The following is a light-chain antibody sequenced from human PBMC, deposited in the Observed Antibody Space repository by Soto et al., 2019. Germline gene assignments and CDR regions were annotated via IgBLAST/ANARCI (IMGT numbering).Light chain of an antibody. CDR1: SSDVGAYNY. Sequence: QSALTQPASVSGSPGQSITISCTGTSSDVGAYNYVSWYQQYPGKAPKYLIYDVTNRPSGVSYRFSGSKSGNTASLTISGLQAEYEADYYCSSYTTSSTLYVFGTGTKLTVL. V-gene: IGLV2-14*03. CDR2: DVT. J-gene: IGLJ1*01. CDR3: SSYTTSSTLYV.